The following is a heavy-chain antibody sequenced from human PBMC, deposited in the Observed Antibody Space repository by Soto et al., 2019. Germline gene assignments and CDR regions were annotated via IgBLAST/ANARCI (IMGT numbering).Heavy chain of an antibody. CDR3: AGDLNYGLFDY. CDR2: ISSSSSTI. D-gene: IGHD4-17*01. J-gene: IGHJ4*02. V-gene: IGHV3-48*01. Sequence: EVQLVESGGGLVQPGGSLRLSCAASGFTFSSYSMNWVRQAPGKGLEWVSYISSSSSTIYYAVSGKGGFPTSRDTAKNSLYLHMTSLSAKHTAVYYCAGDLNYGLFDYWGQGTLVTVSS. CDR1: GFTFSSYS.